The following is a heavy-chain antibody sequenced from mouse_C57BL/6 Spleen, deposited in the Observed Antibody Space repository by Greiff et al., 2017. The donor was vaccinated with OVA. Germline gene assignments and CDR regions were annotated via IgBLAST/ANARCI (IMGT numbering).Heavy chain of an antibody. CDR1: GYTFTDYN. D-gene: IGHD2-5*01. Sequence: EVKLMESGPELVKPGASVKIPCKASGYTFTDYNMDWVKQSHGKSLEWIGDINPNNGGTIYNQKFKGKATLTVDKSSSTAYMELRSLTSEDTEVYYCARLDSNYAMDYWGQGTSVTVSS. CDR3: ARLDSNYAMDY. J-gene: IGHJ4*01. V-gene: IGHV1-18*01. CDR2: INPNNGGT.